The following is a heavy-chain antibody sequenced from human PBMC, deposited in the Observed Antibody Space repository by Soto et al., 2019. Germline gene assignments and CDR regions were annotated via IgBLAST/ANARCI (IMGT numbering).Heavy chain of an antibody. CDR1: GFPFSDYY. J-gene: IGHJ4*02. D-gene: IGHD3-22*01. CDR3: ARNFDSGGYYSDY. Sequence: GSLRLSCAASGFPFSDYYMSWIRQAPGEGLEWISYISSSAYTIYADSVKGRFTISRDNAKNSLFLQMTSLRVEDTAVYYCARNFDSGGYYSDYWGQGTLVTVSS. V-gene: IGHV3-11*06. CDR2: ISSSAYT.